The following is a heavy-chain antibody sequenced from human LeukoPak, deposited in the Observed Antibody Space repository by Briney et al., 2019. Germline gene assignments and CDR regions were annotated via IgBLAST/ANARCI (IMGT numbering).Heavy chain of an antibody. CDR1: RFTFSSYG. CDR3: AKNRDSSDYPRDFDY. D-gene: IGHD6-19*01. V-gene: IGHV3-30*02. Sequence: PVGSLRLSCAASRFTFSSYGMHWVRQTPGKGLEWVAFIRHDGSYQQYADSVKGRFTVSRDNSKDTVYLQMNSLRTEDTAVYYCAKNRDSSDYPRDFDYWGQGTLVTVSS. J-gene: IGHJ4*02. CDR2: IRHDGSYQ.